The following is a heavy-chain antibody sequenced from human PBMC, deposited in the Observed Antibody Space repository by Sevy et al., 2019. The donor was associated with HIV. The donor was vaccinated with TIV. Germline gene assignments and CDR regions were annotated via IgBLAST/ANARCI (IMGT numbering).Heavy chain of an antibody. Sequence: SETLSLTCTVSGGSVSSGSYYWSWIRQPPGKGLEWIGYIYYSGSTNYNPSLKSRVTISVDTSKNQFSLKLSSVTAADTAVYYCARGYGIRFGELSVYYYYYGMDVWGQGTTVTVSS. J-gene: IGHJ6*02. CDR1: GGSVSSGSYY. CDR2: IYYSGST. V-gene: IGHV4-61*01. D-gene: IGHD3-10*01. CDR3: ARGYGIRFGELSVYYYYYGMDV.